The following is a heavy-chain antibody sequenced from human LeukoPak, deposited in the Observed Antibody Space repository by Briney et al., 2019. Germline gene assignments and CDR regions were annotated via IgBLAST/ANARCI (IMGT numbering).Heavy chain of an antibody. J-gene: IGHJ4*02. D-gene: IGHD6-6*01. V-gene: IGHV3-7*01. CDR2: IKEDGSEK. Sequence: GGSLRLSCAVSGFTFSTSWMSWVRQAPGKGLEWVANIKEDGSEKYYVDSVKGRFIISKDNAKNSVYLQMNSLRVEDTAVYYCARVIAARLGDYFDYWGQGSLVTVSS. CDR3: ARVIAARLGDYFDY. CDR1: GFTFSTSW.